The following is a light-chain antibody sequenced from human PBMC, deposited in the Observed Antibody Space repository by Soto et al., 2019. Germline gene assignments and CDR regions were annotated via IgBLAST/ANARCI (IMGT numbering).Light chain of an antibody. Sequence: QSALTQAPSVSGSPGQSVAISCTGTSSDVGSYNRVSWYQQPPGAAPKLMIYEVSNRPSGVPDRFSGSKSGNTASLTISGLQAEDEADYYCNSYTGSSTYVFGTGTKVTVL. V-gene: IGLV2-18*02. CDR1: SSDVGSYNR. CDR3: NSYTGSSTYV. J-gene: IGLJ1*01. CDR2: EVS.